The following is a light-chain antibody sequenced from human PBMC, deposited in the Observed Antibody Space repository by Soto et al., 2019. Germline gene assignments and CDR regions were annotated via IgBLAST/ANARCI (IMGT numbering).Light chain of an antibody. J-gene: IGKJ1*01. V-gene: IGKV1-27*01. Sequence: DIQMTQSPSSLSASVRDRVTITCRASQGISNYLAWYQQKPGKVPKLQIYAASTLQSGVPSRFSGSGSGTDFTLTISSLQPEDVATYYCQKYDSAPWTFGQGNKVEIK. CDR3: QKYDSAPWT. CDR2: AAS. CDR1: QGISNY.